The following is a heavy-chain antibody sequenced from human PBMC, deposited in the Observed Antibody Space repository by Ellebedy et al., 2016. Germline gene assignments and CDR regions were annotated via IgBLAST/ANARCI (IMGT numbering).Heavy chain of an antibody. V-gene: IGHV3-15*01. CDR2: IKSKTDGGAT. D-gene: IGHD4-17*01. Sequence: GESLKISCAASGFRFTTAWMNWVRQAPGKGLEWVGRIKSKTDGGATDYPAPVKGRSSISRDDSKTTLYLQMNSLKIEDTAVYYCTTADPGDYGDYWGHGTLVTVSS. CDR3: TTADPGDYGDY. J-gene: IGHJ4*01. CDR1: GFRFTTAW.